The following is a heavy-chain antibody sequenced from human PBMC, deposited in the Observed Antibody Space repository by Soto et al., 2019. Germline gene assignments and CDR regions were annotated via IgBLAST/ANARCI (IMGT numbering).Heavy chain of an antibody. D-gene: IGHD6-13*01. CDR3: ARGGYSSSWQGRDAFDI. J-gene: IGHJ3*02. Sequence: SQTLSLTCAISGDSVSSNSAAWNWIRQSPSRGLEWLGRTYYRSKWYNDYAVSVKSRITINPDTSKNQFSLQLNSVTPEDTAVYYCARGGYSSSWQGRDAFDIWGQGTMVTVSS. CDR2: TYYRSKWYN. CDR1: GDSVSSNSAA. V-gene: IGHV6-1*01.